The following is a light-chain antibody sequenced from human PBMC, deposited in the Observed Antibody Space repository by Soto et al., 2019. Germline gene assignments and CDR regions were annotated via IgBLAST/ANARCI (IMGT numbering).Light chain of an antibody. CDR2: DVS. J-gene: IGLJ2*01. V-gene: IGLV2-14*01. CDR1: SSDVGGYNY. Sequence: QSALTQPASVSGSPGQSITISCTGTSSDVGGYNYVSWYQQHPGKAPKLMIYDVSNRPSGVSNRFSGYKSGNTASLTISGLPADDAAEYCSSSYTRSSTPLCGGGTKLTVL. CDR3: SSYTRSSTPL.